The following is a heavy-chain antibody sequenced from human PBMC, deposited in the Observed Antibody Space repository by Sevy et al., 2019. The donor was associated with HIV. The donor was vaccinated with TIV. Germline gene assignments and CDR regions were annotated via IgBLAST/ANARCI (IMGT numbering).Heavy chain of an antibody. V-gene: IGHV1-24*01. D-gene: IGHD3-22*01. CDR2: LDPEDGET. Sequence: ASVKVSCKVSGYTLTQLSMHWVRQAPGKGLEWMGSLDPEDGETIYAQKFQGRATMTEDKSTDTAYMELSSLKSEDTAVFYCAITKDYYDSSGYPFDYWGQGTLVTVSS. CDR1: GYTLTQLS. CDR3: AITKDYYDSSGYPFDY. J-gene: IGHJ4*02.